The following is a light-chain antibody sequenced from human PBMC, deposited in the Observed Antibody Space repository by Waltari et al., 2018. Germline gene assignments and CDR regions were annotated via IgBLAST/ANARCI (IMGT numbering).Light chain of an antibody. CDR1: QRVSYA. V-gene: IGKV3-11*01. Sequence: EIVLTQSPVTLSLSPGERATLSCRTSQRVSYALAWFQQKPGQAPTLLIYDTFTRAAGIPDRFSGSGSGTDFTLTISSLQPDDFATYYCQQFVGYPYTFGQGTKVEIK. CDR3: QQFVGYPYT. CDR2: DTF. J-gene: IGKJ2*01.